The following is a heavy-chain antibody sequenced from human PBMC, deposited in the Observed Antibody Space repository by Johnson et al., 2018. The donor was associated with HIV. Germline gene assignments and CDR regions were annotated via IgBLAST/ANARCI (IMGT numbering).Heavy chain of an antibody. D-gene: IGHD1-7*01. Sequence: QVQLVESGGGVVQPGRSLRLSCAASGFTFSDYYMSWIRQAPGKGLEWVSCISSSGSTIYYAASVTGRFTISRDNAKTSLYLQMNSLQSEDTAVYYCTTDRRTGTTCAFDIWGQGTMVTVSS. J-gene: IGHJ3*02. V-gene: IGHV3-11*01. CDR2: ISSSGSTI. CDR1: GFTFSDYY. CDR3: TTDRRTGTTCAFDI.